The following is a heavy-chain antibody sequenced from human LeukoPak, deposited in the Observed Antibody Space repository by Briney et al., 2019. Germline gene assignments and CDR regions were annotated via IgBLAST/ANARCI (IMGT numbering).Heavy chain of an antibody. CDR2: IYTSGST. V-gene: IGHV4-4*07. CDR3: ARVRIQLWWGYFDY. Sequence: SETLSLTCTVSGGSISSYYWSWIRQPAGKGLEWIGRIYTSGSTNYNPPLKSRVTMSVDTSKNQFSLKLSSVTAADTAVYYCARVRIQLWWGYFDYWGQGTLVTVSS. D-gene: IGHD5-18*01. J-gene: IGHJ4*02. CDR1: GGSISSYY.